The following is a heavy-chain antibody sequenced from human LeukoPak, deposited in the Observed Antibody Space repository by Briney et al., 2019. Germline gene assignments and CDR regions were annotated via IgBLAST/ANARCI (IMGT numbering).Heavy chain of an antibody. Sequence: GGSLRLSCEASGFTFSSCNMNWVRQAPGKGLEWVSSITSSSSYIYYADSVKGRFTISRDNAKNSLYLQMDSLRVEDTAEYYCARDPYSGNYGAYYYYYMDVWGKGTTVTVSS. V-gene: IGHV3-21*06. CDR2: ITSSSSYI. CDR3: ARDPYSGNYGAYYYYYMDV. D-gene: IGHD1-26*01. CDR1: GFTFSSCN. J-gene: IGHJ6*03.